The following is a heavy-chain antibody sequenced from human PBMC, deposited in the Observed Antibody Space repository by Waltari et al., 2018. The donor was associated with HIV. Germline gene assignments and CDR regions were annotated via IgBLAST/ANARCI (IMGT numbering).Heavy chain of an antibody. J-gene: IGHJ6*02. D-gene: IGHD3-10*01. Sequence: QVQLVQSGAEVKKPGSSVKVSCKASGGTFSSYAISWVRQAPGQGLEWMGGSIPYFGTPNYDKKFQGRVTITADKSTSTASMELSSLRSEDTAVYYCAREASWGVRGVTQNYYYYGMDVWGQGTTVTVSS. V-gene: IGHV1-69*06. CDR1: GGTFSSYA. CDR3: AREASWGVRGVTQNYYYYGMDV. CDR2: SIPYFGTP.